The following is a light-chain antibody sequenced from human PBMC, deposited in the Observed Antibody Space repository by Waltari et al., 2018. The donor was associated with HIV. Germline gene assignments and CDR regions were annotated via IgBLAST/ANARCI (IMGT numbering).Light chain of an antibody. CDR1: QDINNN. CDR3: QRYDKVPPWGIT. CDR2: DAS. J-gene: IGKJ4*01. V-gene: IGKV1-33*01. Sequence: DIQMTQSPASLSASIGDRVTITCQASQDINNNLNWYQQKPGKAPNLLIYDASNLETGVPSRFSGRGSGTEFTFTISSLQPEDIATYLCQRYDKVPPWGITFGGGTRVEVK.